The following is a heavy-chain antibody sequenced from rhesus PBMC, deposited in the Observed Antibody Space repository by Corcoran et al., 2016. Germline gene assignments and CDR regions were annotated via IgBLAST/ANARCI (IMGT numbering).Heavy chain of an antibody. CDR1: GGSISSSNW. J-gene: IGHJ4*01. Sequence: QVQLQESGPGLVKPSETLSLTCAVSGGSISSSNWWSWIRQPPGKGLVCIGYISGSSGSTYFNPSLKSRVTISTDTSKNQFALKLRSVTAADTAVYYCASRIAAPFDYWGQGVLVTVSS. CDR2: ISGSSGST. V-gene: IGHV4-65*01. CDR3: ASRIAAPFDY. D-gene: IGHD6-31*01.